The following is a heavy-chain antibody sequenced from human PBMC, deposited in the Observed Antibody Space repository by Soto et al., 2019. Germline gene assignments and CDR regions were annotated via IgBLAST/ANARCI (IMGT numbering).Heavy chain of an antibody. J-gene: IGHJ6*02. CDR2: ISDDGSNK. CDR3: AKARGSNGMDV. Sequence: GGSLRLSCASSWFTFRSYGMHWVRQAPGKGLEWVAIISDDGSNKDHADSVKGRFTISRDNPKNTLYLQINSLRAEDTAVYYCAKARGSNGMDVWGQGTTVTVSS. CDR1: WFTFRSYG. V-gene: IGHV3-30*18. D-gene: IGHD2-15*01.